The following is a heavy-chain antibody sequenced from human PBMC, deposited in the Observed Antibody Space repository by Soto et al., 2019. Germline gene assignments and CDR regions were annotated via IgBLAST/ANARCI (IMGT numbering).Heavy chain of an antibody. J-gene: IGHJ6*02. Sequence: SETLSLTCTVSGGSISSSSYYWGWIRQPPGKGLEWIGSIYYSGSTYYNPSLKSRVTISVDTSKNQLSLKLSSVTAADTAVYYCATGGGRFNYGMDVWGQGTTVTVSS. CDR3: ATGGGRFNYGMDV. D-gene: IGHD3-10*01. CDR2: IYYSGST. CDR1: GGSISSSSYY. V-gene: IGHV4-39*07.